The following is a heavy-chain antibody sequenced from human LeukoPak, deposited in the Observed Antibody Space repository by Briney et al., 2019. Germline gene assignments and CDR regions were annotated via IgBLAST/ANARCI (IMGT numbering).Heavy chain of an antibody. CDR2: IYHSGST. Sequence: SEALSLTCTVSGYSISSGYYWGWIRQPPGKGLEWIGSIYHSGSTYYNPSLKSRVTISVDTSKNQFSLKLSSVTAADTAVYYCARDPNWNYFDYWGQGTLVTVSS. V-gene: IGHV4-38-2*02. CDR3: ARDPNWNYFDY. D-gene: IGHD3-3*01. J-gene: IGHJ4*02. CDR1: GYSISSGYY.